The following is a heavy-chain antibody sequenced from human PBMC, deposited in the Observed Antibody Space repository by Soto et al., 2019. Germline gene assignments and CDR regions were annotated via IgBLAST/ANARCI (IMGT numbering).Heavy chain of an antibody. CDR2: IYWDDDK. CDR1: GFSISTSGVG. Sequence: QITLKESGPTLVKPTQTLTLTCIFSGFSISTSGVGVGWIRQPPGKALEWLALIYWDDDKRYSPILKSRLTTTKDPPKNRVVLTMTTMAPVDTATYYCAQRDGNRVRGVISFASWGKGTLVTVSS. CDR3: AQRDGNRVRGVISFAS. V-gene: IGHV2-5*02. J-gene: IGHJ4*02. D-gene: IGHD3-10*01.